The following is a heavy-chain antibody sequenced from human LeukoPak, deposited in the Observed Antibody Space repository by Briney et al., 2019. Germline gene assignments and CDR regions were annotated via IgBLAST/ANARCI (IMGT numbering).Heavy chain of an antibody. V-gene: IGHV1-69*04. J-gene: IGHJ4*02. D-gene: IGHD6-19*01. Sequence: SVKVSCKASGGTFSSYTISWVRQAPGQGLEWMGRIIPILGIANYAQKFQGGVTITADKSTSTAYMELSSLRSEDTAVYYCAREGGRKAVAGTRSPYHWGQGTLVTVSS. CDR1: GGTFSSYT. CDR2: IIPILGIA. CDR3: AREGGRKAVAGTRSPYH.